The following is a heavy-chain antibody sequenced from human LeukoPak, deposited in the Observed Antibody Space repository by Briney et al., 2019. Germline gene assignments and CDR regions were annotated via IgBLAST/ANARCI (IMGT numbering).Heavy chain of an antibody. J-gene: IGHJ3*02. Sequence: SETLSLTCTVSGDSISRGTYSWTWIRQPAGKGLEWIGRIHTSGNTEYTPSLQSRVTVSADTSKNQLSLKLTSVTAADTAVYYCARGNNYVDFDIWGQGTMVTVSS. CDR2: IHTSGNT. CDR3: ARGNNYVDFDI. V-gene: IGHV4-61*02. D-gene: IGHD4-11*01. CDR1: GDSISRGTYS.